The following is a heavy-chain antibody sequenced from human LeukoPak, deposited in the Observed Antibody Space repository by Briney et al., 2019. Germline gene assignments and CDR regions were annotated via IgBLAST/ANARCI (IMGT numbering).Heavy chain of an antibody. CDR3: AREAPHRGWFHFDY. V-gene: IGHV4-31*03. J-gene: IGHJ4*02. CDR1: GGSISSGGYY. D-gene: IGHD6-19*01. Sequence: SETLSLTCTVSGGSISSGGYYWNWIRQHPGKGLEWIGYIYYSGSTYYSPSLKNRVTISVDMSKNQFSLKLSSVTAADTAVYYCAREAPHRGWFHFDYWGQGTLVTVSS. CDR2: IYYSGST.